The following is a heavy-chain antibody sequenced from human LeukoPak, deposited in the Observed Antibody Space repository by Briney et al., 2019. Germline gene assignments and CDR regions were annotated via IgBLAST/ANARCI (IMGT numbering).Heavy chain of an antibody. Sequence: PGRSLRLSCAASGFTFSNYAMHWVRQAPGKGLEWVAVISYDGHYKYYADSVKGRFTISRDNSRNTLYLQMNSLRGEDTAVYYCANNYGDYDYWGQGTLVTVSS. D-gene: IGHD4-17*01. CDR2: ISYDGHYK. CDR1: GFTFSNYA. V-gene: IGHV3-30-3*01. J-gene: IGHJ4*02. CDR3: ANNYGDYDY.